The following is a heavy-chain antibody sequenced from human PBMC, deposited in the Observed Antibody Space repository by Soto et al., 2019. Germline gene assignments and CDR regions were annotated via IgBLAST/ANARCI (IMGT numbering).Heavy chain of an antibody. CDR1: GGTFSSYA. D-gene: IGHD6-6*01. V-gene: IGHV1-69*13. J-gene: IGHJ4*02. CDR3: ARSGFEGSSSGSYFDY. Sequence: SVKVSCKASGGTFSSYAISWVRQAPGQGLEWMGGIIPIFGTANYAQKFQGRVTITADESTSTAYMELSSLRSEDTAVYYCARSGFEGSSSGSYFDYWGQGALVTVSS. CDR2: IIPIFGTA.